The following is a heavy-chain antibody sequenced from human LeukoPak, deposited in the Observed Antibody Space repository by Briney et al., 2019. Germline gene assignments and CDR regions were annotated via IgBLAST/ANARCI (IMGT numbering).Heavy chain of an antibody. V-gene: IGHV3-53*01. J-gene: IGHJ4*02. D-gene: IGHD5-18*01. CDR1: GFTFSSYG. CDR2: IYSGGST. Sequence: GRSLRLSCVVSGFTFSSYGMHWVRQAPGKGLEWVSVIYSGGSTYYADSVKGRFTISRDNSKNTLYLQMNSLRAEDTAVYYCARDLDSYGSYWGQGTLVTVSS. CDR3: ARDLDSYGSY.